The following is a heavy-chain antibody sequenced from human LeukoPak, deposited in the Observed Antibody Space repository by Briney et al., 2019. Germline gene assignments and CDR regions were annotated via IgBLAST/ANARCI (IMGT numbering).Heavy chain of an antibody. V-gene: IGHV4-59*08. CDR3: ARQVYSSGWYYFDY. D-gene: IGHD6-19*01. Sequence: LETLPLTCTVSGGSISSYYWSWIRQPPGKGLEWIGYIYYSGSTNYNPSLKSRVTISVDTPKNQFSLKLSSVTAADTAVYYCARQVYSSGWYYFDYWGQGTLVTVSS. CDR2: IYYSGST. CDR1: GGSISSYY. J-gene: IGHJ4*02.